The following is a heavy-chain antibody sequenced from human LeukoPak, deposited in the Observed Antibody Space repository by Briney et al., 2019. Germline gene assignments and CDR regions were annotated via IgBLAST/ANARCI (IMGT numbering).Heavy chain of an antibody. Sequence: GGSLRLSCAAAGFTFSSFAMNWVRQAPGKGLEWVSTITGSGSTTFYADSVKGRFTISRDNSKKTLYLQMNCLRAEDTAVYFCAKQIVVVTAGMNYFDNWGQGTLVTVSS. V-gene: IGHV3-23*01. CDR3: AKQIVVVTAGMNYFDN. J-gene: IGHJ4*02. CDR1: GFTFSSFA. D-gene: IGHD2-15*01. CDR2: ITGSGSTT.